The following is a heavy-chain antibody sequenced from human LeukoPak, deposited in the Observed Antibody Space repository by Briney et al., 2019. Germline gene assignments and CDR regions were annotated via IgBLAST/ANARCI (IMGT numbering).Heavy chain of an antibody. J-gene: IGHJ4*02. CDR3: ARAYSGSYGAKIYY. Sequence: PSETLSLTCTVSGGSISSSSYYWGWIRQPPGKGLEWIGSIYYSGSTYYNPSLKSRVTISVDTSKNQFSLKLSSVTAADTAVYYWARAYSGSYGAKIYYWGPGTLVNVSS. V-gene: IGHV4-39*07. CDR2: IYYSGST. CDR1: GGSISSSSYY. D-gene: IGHD1-26*01.